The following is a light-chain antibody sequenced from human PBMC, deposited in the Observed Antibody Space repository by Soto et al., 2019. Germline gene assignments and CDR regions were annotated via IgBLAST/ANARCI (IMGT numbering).Light chain of an antibody. Sequence: IHMTQSPSSLSASVGATITITCQASQDINNYLNWYQQKPGKAPMLLIYDASSLETGVPSRFSGSGSGTECSLTIRSLRPEDFATEYCQQYDNLPPYSFGQGTKLAI. CDR2: DAS. CDR1: QDINNY. CDR3: QQYDNLPPYS. V-gene: IGKV1-33*01. J-gene: IGKJ2*01.